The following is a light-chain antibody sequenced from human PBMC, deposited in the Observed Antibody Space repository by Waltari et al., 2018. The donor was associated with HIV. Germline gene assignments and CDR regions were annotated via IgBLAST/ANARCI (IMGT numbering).Light chain of an antibody. CDR3: CAYAAGHVTYV. CDR1: SDDIGSYNF. J-gene: IGLJ1*01. CDR2: AVN. Sequence: QSALTQPPSVSGSPGQSVTISCTGSSDDIGSYNFVSWYQQYPRKAPKLIIFAVNQRPSGVPERFSGSKSGNTASLTISGLQTEDEADYFCCAYAAGHVTYVFGSGTAVAVL. V-gene: IGLV2-11*01.